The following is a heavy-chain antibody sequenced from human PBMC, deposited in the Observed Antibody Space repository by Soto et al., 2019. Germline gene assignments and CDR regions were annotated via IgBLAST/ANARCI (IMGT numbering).Heavy chain of an antibody. Sequence: GGSLRLSCAASGFTFSSYSMNWVRQAPGKGLEWVSYISSSSSTIYYADSVKGRFTISRDNAKNSLYQQMNSLRAEETAVYYCARVITWNDARWFDPWGQGTLVTVSS. CDR2: ISSSSSTI. D-gene: IGHD1-1*01. V-gene: IGHV3-48*01. J-gene: IGHJ5*02. CDR1: GFTFSSYS. CDR3: ARVITWNDARWFDP.